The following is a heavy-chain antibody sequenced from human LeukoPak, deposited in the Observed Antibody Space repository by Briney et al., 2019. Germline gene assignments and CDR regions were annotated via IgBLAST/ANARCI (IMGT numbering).Heavy chain of an antibody. J-gene: IGHJ4*02. CDR2: INHSGST. Sequence: SETLSLTCAVYGGSFSGYYWSWIRQPPGKGLEWIGEINHSGSTNYNPSLKSRVTISVDTSKNQFPLKLSSVTAADTAVYYCARVAANDHSFDYWGQGTLVTVSS. CDR1: GGSFSGYY. CDR3: ARVAANDHSFDY. V-gene: IGHV4-34*01.